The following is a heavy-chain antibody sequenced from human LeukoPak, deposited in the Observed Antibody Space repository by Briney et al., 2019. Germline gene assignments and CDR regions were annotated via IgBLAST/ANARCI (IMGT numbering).Heavy chain of an antibody. CDR2: ISWNSGNI. V-gene: IGHV3-9*01. CDR1: GFTFDDYA. Sequence: PGRSLRLSCAASGFTFDDYAMHRVRQAPGKGLEWVSGISWNSGNIGYADSVKGRFTISRDNAKNSLYLQMNSLRAEDTALYYCAKDLVAGPDYYYGMDVWGQGTTVTVSS. J-gene: IGHJ6*02. CDR3: AKDLVAGPDYYYGMDV. D-gene: IGHD6-19*01.